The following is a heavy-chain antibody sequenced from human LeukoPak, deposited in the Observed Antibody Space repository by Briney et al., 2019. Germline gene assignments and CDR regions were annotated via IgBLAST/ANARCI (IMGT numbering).Heavy chain of an antibody. CDR1: GFTFSSYS. CDR3: AKNEYYGSGSPDY. CDR2: ISSSSSYI. V-gene: IGHV3-21*04. J-gene: IGHJ4*02. Sequence: PGGSLRLSCAASGFTFSSYSMNWVRQAPGKGLEWVSSISSSSSYIYYADSVKGRFTISRDNAKNSLYLQMNSLRAEDTAVYYCAKNEYYGSGSPDYWGQGTLVTVSS. D-gene: IGHD3-10*01.